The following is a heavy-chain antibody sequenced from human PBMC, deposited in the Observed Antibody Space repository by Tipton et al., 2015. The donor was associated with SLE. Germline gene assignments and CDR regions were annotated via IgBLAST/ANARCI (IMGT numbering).Heavy chain of an antibody. V-gene: IGHV3-23*01. J-gene: IGHJ4*02. CDR2: ISGSGGST. CDR1: GFTFSSYA. D-gene: IGHD6-19*01. CDR3: AKDKGGQHSSGQRTWSVFDY. Sequence: GSLRLSCAASGFTFSSYAMSWVRQAPGKGLEWVSAISGSGGSTYYADSVKGRFTISRDNSKNTLYLQMNSLRAEDTAVYYCAKDKGGQHSSGQRTWSVFDYWGQGTLVTVSS.